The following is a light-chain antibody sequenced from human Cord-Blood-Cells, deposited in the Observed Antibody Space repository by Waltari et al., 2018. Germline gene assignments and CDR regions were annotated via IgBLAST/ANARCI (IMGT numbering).Light chain of an antibody. V-gene: IGKV3-20*01. CDR1: QSVSSSN. CDR3: QQYGSSPPYT. CDR2: GAS. J-gene: IGKJ2*01. Sequence: DIVLTQSPGTLSLSPGERATLSCRASQSVSSSNLPWYQQKPGQAPRLLFYGASSRATGIPDRFSGSGSGTDFTLTISRLEPEDFAVYYCQQYGSSPPYTFGQGTKLEIK.